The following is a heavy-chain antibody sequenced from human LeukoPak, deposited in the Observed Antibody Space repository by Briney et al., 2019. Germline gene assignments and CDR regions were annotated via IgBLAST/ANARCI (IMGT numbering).Heavy chain of an antibody. CDR3: AKEWSVDLAYGSAFDY. Sequence: QPGRSLRLSCAASGFTFDDYAMHWVRQAPGKGLEWVSGISWNSGSIGYADSVKGRFTISRDNAKNSLYLQMNSLRAEDTALYYCAKEWSVDLAYGSAFDYWGQGTLVTVSS. CDR2: ISWNSGSI. J-gene: IGHJ4*02. V-gene: IGHV3-9*01. D-gene: IGHD3-10*01. CDR1: GFTFDDYA.